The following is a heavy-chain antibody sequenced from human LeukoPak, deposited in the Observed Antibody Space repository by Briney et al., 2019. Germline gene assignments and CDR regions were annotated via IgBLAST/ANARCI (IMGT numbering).Heavy chain of an antibody. D-gene: IGHD2-2*02. Sequence: GSSVKVSCKASGGTFSSYAISWVRQAPGQGLEWMGGIIPTFGTANYAQKFQGRVTITADESTSTAYMELSSLRSEDTAVYYCARERGVVVVPAAISWFDPWGQGTLVTVSS. CDR1: GGTFSSYA. CDR3: ARERGVVVVPAAISWFDP. CDR2: IIPTFGTA. V-gene: IGHV1-69*01. J-gene: IGHJ5*02.